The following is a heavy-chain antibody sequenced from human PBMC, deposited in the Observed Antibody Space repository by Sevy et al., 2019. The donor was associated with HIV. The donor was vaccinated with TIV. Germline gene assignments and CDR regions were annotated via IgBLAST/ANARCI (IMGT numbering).Heavy chain of an antibody. D-gene: IGHD3-22*01. CDR3: ARDYYDSSGYYYFDC. CDR1: GYTFTGYY. Sequence: ASVKVSCKASGYTFTGYYMHWVRQAPGQGLEWMGWINPNSGGTNYAQKFQGRVTMTRDTSISTAYMELSRLRSDDTAVYYCARDYYDSSGYYYFDCWGQGTLDTVSS. J-gene: IGHJ4*02. V-gene: IGHV1-2*02. CDR2: INPNSGGT.